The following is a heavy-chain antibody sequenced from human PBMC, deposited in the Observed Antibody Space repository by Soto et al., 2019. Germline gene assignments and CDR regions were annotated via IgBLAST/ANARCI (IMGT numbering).Heavy chain of an antibody. V-gene: IGHV1-18*01. CDR3: ARETAAGTLDY. CDR1: GYTFTSYG. J-gene: IGHJ4*02. Sequence: QVQLVQSGAEVKKPGASVKVSCKASGYTFTSYGISWVRQAPGLGLEWMGWISAYNGNTNYAQKLQGRVTMTTDTTTSTAFMEPRSPRSDDTAVYFCARETAAGTLDYWGQGTLVTVSS. CDR2: ISAYNGNT. D-gene: IGHD6-13*01.